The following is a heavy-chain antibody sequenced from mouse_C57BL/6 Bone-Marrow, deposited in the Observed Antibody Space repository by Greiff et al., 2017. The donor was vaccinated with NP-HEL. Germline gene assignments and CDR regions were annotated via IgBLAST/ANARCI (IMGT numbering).Heavy chain of an antibody. J-gene: IGHJ1*03. D-gene: IGHD1-1*01. CDR2: INPNNGGT. CDR3: ARYGSSYWYFDV. CDR1: GYTFTDYN. V-gene: IGHV1-22*01. Sequence: EVKLVESGPELVKPGASVKMSCKASGYTFTDYNMHWVKQSHGKSLEWIGYINPNNGGTSYNQKFKGKATLTVNKSSSTAYMELRSLTSEDSAVYYCARYGSSYWYFDVWGTGTTVTVSS.